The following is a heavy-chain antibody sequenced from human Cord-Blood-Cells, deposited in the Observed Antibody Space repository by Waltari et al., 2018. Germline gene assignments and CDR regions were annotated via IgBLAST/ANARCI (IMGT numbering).Heavy chain of an antibody. V-gene: IGHV4-39*01. CDR1: GGSISSSSYY. J-gene: IGHJ4*02. CDR3: ARHNGESGYDDY. D-gene: IGHD5-12*01. CDR2: IYYSGST. Sequence: QLQLQESGPGLVKPSETLSLTCTVSGGSISSSSYYWGWIRQPPWKGLEWIGSIYYSGSTYYNPYLKSRVTISVDTSKNQFSLKLSSVTAADTAVYYCARHNGESGYDDYWGQGTLVTVSS.